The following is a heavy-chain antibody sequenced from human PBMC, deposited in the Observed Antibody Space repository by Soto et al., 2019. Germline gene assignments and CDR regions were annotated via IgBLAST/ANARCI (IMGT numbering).Heavy chain of an antibody. V-gene: IGHV1-18*01. CDR2: ISAYNGNT. Sequence: GASVKVSCKASGYTFTSYGISWVRQAPGQGLEWMGWISAYNGNTNYAQKLQGRVTMTTDTSTSTAYMELRSLRSDDTAVYYCARDTPGGDDDFWSEYYFDYWGQGTLVTVSS. CDR1: GYTFTSYG. D-gene: IGHD3-3*01. CDR3: ARDTPGGDDDFWSEYYFDY. J-gene: IGHJ4*02.